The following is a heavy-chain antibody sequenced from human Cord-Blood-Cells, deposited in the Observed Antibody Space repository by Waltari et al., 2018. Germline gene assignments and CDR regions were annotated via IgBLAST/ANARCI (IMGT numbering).Heavy chain of an antibody. CDR3: AKAPIAAGDAFDI. J-gene: IGHJ3*02. CDR1: GFTFSSYG. Sequence: QVQLVESGGGVVQPGRSLRLSWAASGFTFSSYGMPWVRQAPGKGPEWVAFIRYDGSNKYYADSVKGRFTISRDNSKNTLYLQMNSLRAEDTAVYYCAKAPIAAGDAFDIWGQGTMVTVSS. V-gene: IGHV3-30*02. CDR2: IRYDGSNK. D-gene: IGHD6-13*01.